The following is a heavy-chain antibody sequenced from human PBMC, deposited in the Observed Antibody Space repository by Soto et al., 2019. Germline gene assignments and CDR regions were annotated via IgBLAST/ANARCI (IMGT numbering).Heavy chain of an antibody. D-gene: IGHD5-18*01. Sequence: GASVKVSCKASGGTFSSYAISWVRQAPGQGLEWMGGIIPIFGTANYAQKFQGRVTITADESTSTAYMELSRLRSDDTAVYYCARDAYNYGHVADYWGQGTLVTVSS. CDR1: GGTFSSYA. V-gene: IGHV1-69*13. J-gene: IGHJ4*02. CDR2: IIPIFGTA. CDR3: ARDAYNYGHVADY.